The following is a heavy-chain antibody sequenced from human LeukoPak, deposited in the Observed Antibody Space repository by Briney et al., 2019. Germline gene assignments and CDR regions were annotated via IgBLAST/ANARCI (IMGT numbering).Heavy chain of an antibody. D-gene: IGHD3-10*01. J-gene: IGHJ4*02. CDR3: AKDQNLGSGLEVWDY. Sequence: GGTLRLSCAASGFTFSSYGMSWVRQAPGKGLEWVSAISGSGGSTYYADSVKGRFTISRDNSKNTLYLQMNSLRAEDTAVYYCAKDQNLGSGLEVWDYWGQGTLVTVSS. CDR2: ISGSGGST. CDR1: GFTFSSYG. V-gene: IGHV3-23*01.